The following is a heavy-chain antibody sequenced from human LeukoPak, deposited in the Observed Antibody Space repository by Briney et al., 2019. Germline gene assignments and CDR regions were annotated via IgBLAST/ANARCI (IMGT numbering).Heavy chain of an antibody. V-gene: IGHV4-39*01. CDR3: AKSGGYGLIDY. J-gene: IGHJ4*02. D-gene: IGHD1-26*01. Sequence: SETLSLTCTVSGASISGSGFYWGWIRQPPGKGLEWIGNIYYSGSAYYNASLESRVTISIDTSKNQFSLKLNPVTAADTAMYYCAKSGGYGLIDYWGQGTLVTVSS. CDR2: IYYSGSA. CDR1: GASISGSGFY.